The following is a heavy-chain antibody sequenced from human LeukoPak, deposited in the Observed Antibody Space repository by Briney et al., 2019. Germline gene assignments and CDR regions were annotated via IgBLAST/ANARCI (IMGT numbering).Heavy chain of an antibody. Sequence: SETLSLTCSVSRGSISSGGYYWSWIRQHPGKGLEWIGYIYYSGSTYYNPSLKSRVTISVDTSKNQFSLKLSSVTAADTAVYYCATKPREYQSRYFQHWGQGTLVTVSS. CDR1: RGSISSGGYY. CDR2: IYYSGST. J-gene: IGHJ1*01. D-gene: IGHD2-2*01. CDR3: ATKPREYQSRYFQH. V-gene: IGHV4-31*03.